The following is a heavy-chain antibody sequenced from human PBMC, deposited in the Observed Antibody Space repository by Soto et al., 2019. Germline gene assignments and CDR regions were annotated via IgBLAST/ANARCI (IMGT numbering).Heavy chain of an antibody. V-gene: IGHV3-23*01. CDR1: GFTFSSYA. J-gene: IGHJ4*02. Sequence: PGGSLRLSCAASGFTFSSYAMSWVRQAPGKGLEWVSAISGSGGSTYYADSVKGRFTISRDNSKNTLYLQMNSLRAEDTAVYYCAKGGPAGKQPDYYFDYWGQGTLVTVSS. D-gene: IGHD3-10*01. CDR3: AKGGPAGKQPDYYFDY. CDR2: ISGSGGST.